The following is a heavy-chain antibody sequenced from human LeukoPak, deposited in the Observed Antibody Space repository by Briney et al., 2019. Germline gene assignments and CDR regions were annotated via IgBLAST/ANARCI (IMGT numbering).Heavy chain of an antibody. V-gene: IGHV1-8*01. CDR2: MNPISGNT. CDR1: AYTFSTYD. J-gene: IGHJ4*02. D-gene: IGHD2-2*01. Sequence: GASVKVSCKAPAYTFSTYDVAWVRQARGQGPEWMGWMNPISGNTGCAKQFKGRVTMTSDASVNSAYMELSSLRFDDTAVYFCTTDVRYQLLLEYWGQGTLITVSS. CDR3: TTDVRYQLLLEY.